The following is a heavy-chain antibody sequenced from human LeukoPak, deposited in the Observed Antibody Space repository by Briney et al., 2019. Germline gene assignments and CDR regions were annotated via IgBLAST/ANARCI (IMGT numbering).Heavy chain of an antibody. Sequence: SETLSLACTVSGGSISSYYWSWIRQPPGKGLEWIGYIYYSGGTNYNPSLKSRVTRSVDTSKNQFSLKLSYVTAADTAVYYCARQGQYSYGKYFQHWGQGTLVTVSS. J-gene: IGHJ1*01. V-gene: IGHV4-59*08. CDR1: GGSISSYY. D-gene: IGHD5-18*01. CDR3: ARQGQYSYGKYFQH. CDR2: IYYSGGT.